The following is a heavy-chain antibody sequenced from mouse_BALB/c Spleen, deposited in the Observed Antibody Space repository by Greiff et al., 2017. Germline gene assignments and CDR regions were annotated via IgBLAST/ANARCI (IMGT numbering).Heavy chain of an antibody. J-gene: IGHJ4*01. CDR3: TRRGITTDKDAMDY. V-gene: IGHV1-5*01. D-gene: IGHD1-1*01. CDR2: IYPGNSDT. CDR1: GYTFTSYW. Sequence: EVQLVESGTVLARPGASVKMSCKASGYTFTSYWMHWVKQRPGQGLEWIGAIYPGNSDTSYNQKFKGKAKLTAVTSTSTAYMELSSLTNEDSAVYYCTRRGITTDKDAMDYWGQGTSVTVSS.